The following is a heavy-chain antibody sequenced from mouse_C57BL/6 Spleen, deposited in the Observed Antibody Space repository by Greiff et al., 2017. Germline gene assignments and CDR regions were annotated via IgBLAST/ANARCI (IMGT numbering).Heavy chain of an antibody. CDR3: ARGLHYSYYAMDY. J-gene: IGHJ4*01. CDR2: FHPYNDDT. Sequence: VQLQQSGAELVKPGASVKMSCKASGYTFTTYPIEWMKQNHGKSLEWIGNFHPYNDDTKYNEKFKGKATLTVEKSSSTVYLELSRLPSDDSAVYYCARGLHYSYYAMDYWGQGTSVTVSS. CDR1: GYTFTTYP. V-gene: IGHV1-47*01. D-gene: IGHD2-12*01.